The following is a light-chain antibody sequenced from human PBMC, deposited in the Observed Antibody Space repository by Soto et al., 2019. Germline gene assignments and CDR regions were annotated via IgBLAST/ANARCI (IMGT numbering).Light chain of an antibody. V-gene: IGKV3-11*01. CDR1: QTVNGD. CDR3: QQRYGWPS. CDR2: DTS. Sequence: EIVLTQSPATLSLSPGERATLSCRASQTVNGDLAWYQHKLGQAPRLLIYDTSNRATGVPARFSGSGSGTDFTLTISSLEPEDFAVYYCQQRYGWPSFGQGTKLEV. J-gene: IGKJ2*01.